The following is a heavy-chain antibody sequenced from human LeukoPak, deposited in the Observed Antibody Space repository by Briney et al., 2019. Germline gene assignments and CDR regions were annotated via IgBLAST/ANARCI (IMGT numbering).Heavy chain of an antibody. CDR1: GGSIGSYY. Sequence: TSETLSLTCTVSGGSIGSYYWSWIRQPPGKGLEWIGYIYYSGSTNYNPSLKSRVTISVDTPKNQFSLKLSSVTAADTAVYYCARDLFHSSSSPTDYWGQGTLVTVSS. CDR3: ARDLFHSSSSPTDY. CDR2: IYYSGST. V-gene: IGHV4-59*01. J-gene: IGHJ4*02. D-gene: IGHD6-6*01.